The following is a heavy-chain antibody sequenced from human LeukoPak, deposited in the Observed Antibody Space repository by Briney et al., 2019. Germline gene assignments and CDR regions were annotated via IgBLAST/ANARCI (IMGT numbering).Heavy chain of an antibody. CDR3: AKAEWELHSGNDAFDI. D-gene: IGHD1-26*01. Sequence: GGSLRLSCAAPGFTFITYAMTWVRQAPGKGLEWVSAISGSGDSTYYADSVKGRFTISRDNSKNTLYLQMNSLRAEDTAVYYCAKAEWELHSGNDAFDIWGQGTMVTVSS. J-gene: IGHJ3*02. CDR1: GFTFITYA. V-gene: IGHV3-23*01. CDR2: ISGSGDST.